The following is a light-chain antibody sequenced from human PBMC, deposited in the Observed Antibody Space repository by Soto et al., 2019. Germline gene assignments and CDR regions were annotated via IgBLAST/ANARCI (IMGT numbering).Light chain of an antibody. V-gene: IGKV3-20*01. Sequence: EIVLTQSPDTLSLSPGESATLSCRASQSVNSNYLAWYQQKPGQAPRLLIFGASSRATGVPNRFSGSGSGTDFTLTIISLEPEDFAVYYCHQYGLLPRHPFGQGTKLEIK. J-gene: IGKJ2*01. CDR1: QSVNSNY. CDR2: GAS. CDR3: HQYGLLPRHP.